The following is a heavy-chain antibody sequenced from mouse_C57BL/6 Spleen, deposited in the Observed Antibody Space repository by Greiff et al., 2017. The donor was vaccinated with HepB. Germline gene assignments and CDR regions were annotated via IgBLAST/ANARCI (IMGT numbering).Heavy chain of an antibody. Sequence: QVQLQQPGAELVRPGTSVKLSCKASGYTFTSYWMHWVKQRPGQGLEWIGVIDPSDSYTNYNQKFKGKATLTVDTSSSTAYMQLSSLTSEAAAVYYSARNLPQPDFDVWGTGTTVTVSS. CDR2: IDPSDSYT. CDR3: ARNLPQPDFDV. D-gene: IGHD6-1*01. V-gene: IGHV1-59*01. J-gene: IGHJ1*03. CDR1: GYTFTSYW.